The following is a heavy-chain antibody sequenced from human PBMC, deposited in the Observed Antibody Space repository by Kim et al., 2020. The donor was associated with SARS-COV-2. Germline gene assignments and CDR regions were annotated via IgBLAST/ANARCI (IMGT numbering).Heavy chain of an antibody. CDR1: GFTFDDYA. D-gene: IGHD6-13*01. CDR2: ISWNSGSI. J-gene: IGHJ4*02. Sequence: GGSLRLSCAASGFTFDDYAMHWVRQAPGKGLEWVSGISWNSGSIGYADSVKGRFTISSDNAKNSLYLQMNSLRAEDTALYYCAKDPYSSSWYYFDYWGQG. CDR3: AKDPYSSSWYYFDY. V-gene: IGHV3-9*01.